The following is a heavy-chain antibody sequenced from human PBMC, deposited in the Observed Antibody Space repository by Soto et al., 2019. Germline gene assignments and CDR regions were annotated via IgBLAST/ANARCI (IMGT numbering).Heavy chain of an antibody. V-gene: IGHV3-23*01. J-gene: IGHJ4*02. D-gene: IGHD1-26*01. CDR1: GFAFTXXX. Sequence: EVQLLESGXXXVQPGGSLRLFCAASGFAFTXXXXAWVRQAPGKGLQWVSAITVAGGGTYYADSVKGRFTISRDNSKNTLFLQMNSLSAEDTALYFCAKWPPSPKMGVTTHWGQGTLVSVSS. CDR3: AKWPPSPKMGVTTH. CDR2: ITVAGGGT.